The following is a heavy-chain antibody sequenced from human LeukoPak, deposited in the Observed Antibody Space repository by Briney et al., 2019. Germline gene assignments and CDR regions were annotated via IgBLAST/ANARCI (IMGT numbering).Heavy chain of an antibody. CDR1: GFTFSNYG. CDR3: ASGYDPIDY. Sequence: PGGSLRLSCATSGFTFSNYGMHWVRQAPGKGLEWVAVISYDGSNKYYADSVKGRFTISRDNAKNSLYLQMNSLRAEDTAVYYCASGYDPIDYWGQGTLVTVSS. V-gene: IGHV3-30*03. J-gene: IGHJ4*02. D-gene: IGHD5-12*01. CDR2: ISYDGSNK.